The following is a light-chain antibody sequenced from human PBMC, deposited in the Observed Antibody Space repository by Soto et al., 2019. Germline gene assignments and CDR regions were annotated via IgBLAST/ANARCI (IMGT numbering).Light chain of an antibody. CDR1: QSISSW. Sequence: DIQMTQSPSTLSASVGDRVTITSRASQSISSWLAWYQQKPGKAPKLLIYKAPRLESGVPSRFSGSGSGTEFTLTISSLQPDDFATYYCQQSWTFGQGTKVEIK. V-gene: IGKV1-5*03. CDR3: QQSWT. CDR2: KAP. J-gene: IGKJ1*01.